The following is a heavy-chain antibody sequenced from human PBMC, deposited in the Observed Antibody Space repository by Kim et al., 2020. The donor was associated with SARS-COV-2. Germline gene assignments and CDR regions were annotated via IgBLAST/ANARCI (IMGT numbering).Heavy chain of an antibody. D-gene: IGHD3-10*01. J-gene: IGHJ4*02. V-gene: IGHV4-39*01. Sequence: PSLKSRVSISVATSKNQFSLKLSSVTAADTAVYYCASIYYGSGSYYNGGCWGQGTLVTVSS. CDR3: ASIYYGSGSYYNGGC.